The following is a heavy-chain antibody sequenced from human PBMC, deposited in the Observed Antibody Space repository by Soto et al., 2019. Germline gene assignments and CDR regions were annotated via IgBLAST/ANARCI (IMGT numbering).Heavy chain of an antibody. D-gene: IGHD2-2*02. J-gene: IGHJ6*02. Sequence: SVKVSCNASGYSFTGYGISWVRRAPGQGLEWMGWVSTYNSNTNYVQKLQGRVTMTTDTSTSTAYMELRSLTSDDKAVYYCARAAYCSRTRCYRMDVWGQGTTVTVS. V-gene: IGHV1-18*01. CDR2: VSTYNSNT. CDR3: ARAAYCSRTRCYRMDV. CDR1: GYSFTGYG.